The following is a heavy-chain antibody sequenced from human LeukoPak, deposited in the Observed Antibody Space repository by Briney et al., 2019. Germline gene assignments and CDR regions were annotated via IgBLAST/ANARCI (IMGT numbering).Heavy chain of an antibody. CDR3: AREVLMVYSGSSTYYFDY. CDR2: IYTSGST. Sequence: SETLSLTCTVSGGSISSYYWSWIRQPAGKGLEWIGRIYTSGSTNYNPSLRSRVTMSVDTSKNQFSLKLSSVTAADTAVYYCAREVLMVYSGSSTYYFDYWGQGTLVTVSS. CDR1: GGSISSYY. V-gene: IGHV4-4*07. J-gene: IGHJ4*02. D-gene: IGHD2-8*01.